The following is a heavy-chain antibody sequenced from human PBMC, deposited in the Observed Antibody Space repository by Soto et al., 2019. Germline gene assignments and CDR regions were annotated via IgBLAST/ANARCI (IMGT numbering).Heavy chain of an antibody. D-gene: IGHD3-3*01. V-gene: IGHV1-69*01. J-gene: IGHJ6*02. CDR3: ATPRLRGRQYDYRSPATASLYHSGLGV. Sequence: QVLLAQSGAEVKKPGSSVQVSCQTSRGTFNTSPISWVRQAPGHGLEWLGDIVPVFGMVNYAQQFQDRLNLTADESTTSVCMEVSRLTPDDTAVYFCATPRLRGRQYDYRSPATASLYHSGLGVWGQGTTVIVSS. CDR2: IVPVFGMV. CDR1: RGTFNTSP.